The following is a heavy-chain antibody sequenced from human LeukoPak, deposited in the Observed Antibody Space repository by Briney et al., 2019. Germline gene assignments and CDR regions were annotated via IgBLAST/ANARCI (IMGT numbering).Heavy chain of an antibody. J-gene: IGHJ6*03. CDR2: ISYSGNT. Sequence: SETLSLTCAVYGGSFSDYYWNWIRQPPGKGLEWIGYISYSGNTYYNPSLKSRLTISVDTSKNQFSLKLSSVTGADTAVYYCARDNGGTAMAYYYYYYMDVWGKGTTVTISS. CDR1: GGSFSDYY. CDR3: ARDNGGTAMAYYYYYYMDV. D-gene: IGHD5-18*01. V-gene: IGHV4-59*12.